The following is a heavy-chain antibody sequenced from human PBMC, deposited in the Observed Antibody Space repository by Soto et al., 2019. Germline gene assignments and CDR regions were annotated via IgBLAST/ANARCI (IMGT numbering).Heavy chain of an antibody. Sequence: GGSLRLSCSASGFALTTTAMSWVRLAPGRGLEWVSTVSASGATSLYTDSVRGRFTIYKDSSANTLSLQLDSVTIEDTAVYFCARTESMGVVDVQPRRFDLWGQGILVTVSS. D-gene: IGHD2-15*01. J-gene: IGHJ5*02. CDR2: VSASGATS. V-gene: IGHV3-23*01. CDR1: GFALTTTA. CDR3: ARTESMGVVDVQPRRFDL.